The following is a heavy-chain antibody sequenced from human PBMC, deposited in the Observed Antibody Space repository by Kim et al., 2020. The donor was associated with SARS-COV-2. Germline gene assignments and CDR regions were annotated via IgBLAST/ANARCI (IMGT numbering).Heavy chain of an antibody. J-gene: IGHJ4*02. Sequence: GGSLRLSCAASGFTFSSYAMSWVRQAPGKGLEWVSAISGSGGSTYYADSVKGRFTISRDNSKNTLYLQMNSLRAEDTAVYYCAKTDHQIPRYFDWLLYFDYWGQGTLVTVSS. CDR1: GFTFSSYA. V-gene: IGHV3-23*01. CDR3: AKTDHQIPRYFDWLLYFDY. D-gene: IGHD3-9*01. CDR2: ISGSGGST.